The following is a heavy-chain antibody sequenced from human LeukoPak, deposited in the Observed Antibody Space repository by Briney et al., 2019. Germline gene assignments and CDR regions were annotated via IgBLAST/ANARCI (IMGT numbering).Heavy chain of an antibody. CDR3: ARRYCSSTSCYARYYYMDV. D-gene: IGHD2-2*01. CDR2: ITHSGST. V-gene: IGHV4-34*01. J-gene: IGHJ6*03. Sequence: PSETLSLTCAVYGGSFSGYYWSWIRQPPGKGLEWIGEITHSGSTNYNPSLKGRVTISVDTSKNQFSLKLSSVTAADTAVYYCARRYCSSTSCYARYYYMDVWGKGTTVTVSS. CDR1: GGSFSGYY.